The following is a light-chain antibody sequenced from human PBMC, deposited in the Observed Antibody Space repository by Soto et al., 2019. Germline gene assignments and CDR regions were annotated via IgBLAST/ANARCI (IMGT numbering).Light chain of an antibody. CDR2: EVT. Sequence: QSALTQPASVSGSPGQSITISCTGTSSDVGPYNYVSWYQHHPGKAPKLLIYEVTKRPSGVSNRFSGSKSGNTASLTISGLQAEDEADYYCNSYTSSSTHVFGTGTKLTVL. V-gene: IGLV2-14*01. CDR3: NSYTSSSTHV. J-gene: IGLJ1*01. CDR1: SSDVGPYNY.